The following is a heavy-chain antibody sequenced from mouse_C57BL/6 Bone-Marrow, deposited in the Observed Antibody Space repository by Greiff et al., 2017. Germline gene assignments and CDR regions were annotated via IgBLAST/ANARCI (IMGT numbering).Heavy chain of an antibody. CDR3: SSFDGNYFDF. V-gene: IGHV14-4*01. J-gene: IGHJ2*01. CDR2: IDPEIGDT. CDR1: GFNIKDDY. Sequence: EVQLQQSGAELVRPGASVKLSCTASGFNIKDDYIHWVKQRPEQGLEWIGWIDPEIGDTEYASKFQGKATITSDTSSNTAYLQLRSLTSADTAVYYCSSFDGNYFDFWGQGTPLTVAS. D-gene: IGHD2-3*01.